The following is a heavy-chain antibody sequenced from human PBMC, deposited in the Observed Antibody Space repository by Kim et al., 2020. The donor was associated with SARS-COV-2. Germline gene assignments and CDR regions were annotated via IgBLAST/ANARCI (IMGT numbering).Heavy chain of an antibody. Sequence: SETLSLTCAVYGGSFSGYYWSWIRQPPGKGLEWIGEINHSGSTNYNPSLKSRVTISVDTSKNQFSLKLSSVTAADTAVYYCARGQQLGWYFDLWGRGTLVTVSS. V-gene: IGHV4-34*01. J-gene: IGHJ2*01. CDR2: INHSGST. D-gene: IGHD6-13*01. CDR3: ARGQQLGWYFDL. CDR1: GGSFSGYY.